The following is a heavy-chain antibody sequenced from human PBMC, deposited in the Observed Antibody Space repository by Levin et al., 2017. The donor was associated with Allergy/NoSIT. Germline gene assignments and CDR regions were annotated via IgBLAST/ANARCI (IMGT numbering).Heavy chain of an antibody. V-gene: IGHV3-23*01. D-gene: IGHD2-2*01. CDR2: ISGSGGST. J-gene: IGHJ6*03. CDR1: GFTFSSYA. Sequence: RASVKVSCAASGFTFSSYAMSWVRQAPGKGLEWVSAISGSGGSTYYADSVKGRFTISRDNSKNTLYLQMNSLRAEDTAVYYCAKYSTDGDCSSTSCYGYYYYYMDVWGKGTTVTVSS. CDR3: AKYSTDGDCSSTSCYGYYYYYMDV.